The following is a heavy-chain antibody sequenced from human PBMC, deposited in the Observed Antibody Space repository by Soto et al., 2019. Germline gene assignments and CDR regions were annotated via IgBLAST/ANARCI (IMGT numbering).Heavy chain of an antibody. Sequence: PSETLSLTCTVSGGSISGGDYYWSWIRQPPGKGLEWIGYIYYSGSTYYNPSLKSRVTISVDTSKNQFSLKLSSVTAADTAVYYCAREYKMIMGLTPGRFDPWGQGTLVTVSS. CDR1: GGSISGGDYY. CDR2: IYYSGST. D-gene: IGHD3-16*01. CDR3: AREYKMIMGLTPGRFDP. J-gene: IGHJ5*02. V-gene: IGHV4-30-4*01.